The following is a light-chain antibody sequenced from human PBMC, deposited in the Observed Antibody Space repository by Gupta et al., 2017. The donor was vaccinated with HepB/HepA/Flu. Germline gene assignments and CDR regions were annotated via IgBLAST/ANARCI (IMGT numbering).Light chain of an antibody. J-gene: IGKJ1*01. CDR3: QQNHISPWT. Sequence: IVMTHSPDSLAVSLGERATINCKSSQSLLYSPNKKHFLAWYQQKPGQPPKLLIHWASTRECGVPDRFSGSGSGTXFTLTIXSLQAEDVAVYFCQQNHISPWTFGXGTKVEIK. V-gene: IGKV4-1*01. CDR2: WAS. CDR1: QSLLYSPNKKHF.